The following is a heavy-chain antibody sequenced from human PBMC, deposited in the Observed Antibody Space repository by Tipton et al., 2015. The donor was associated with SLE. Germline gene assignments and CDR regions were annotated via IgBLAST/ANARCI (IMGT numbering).Heavy chain of an antibody. CDR1: GGSFSGYY. CDR3: ARVPDTMVRGRHAFDI. D-gene: IGHD3-10*01. V-gene: IGHV4-30-4*08. Sequence: TLSLTCAVYGGSFSGYYWSWIRQPPGKGLEWIGYIYYSGSTYYNPSLKSRVTISVDTSKNQFSLKLSSVTAADTAVYYCARVPDTMVRGRHAFDIWGQGTMVTVSS. J-gene: IGHJ3*02. CDR2: IYYSGST.